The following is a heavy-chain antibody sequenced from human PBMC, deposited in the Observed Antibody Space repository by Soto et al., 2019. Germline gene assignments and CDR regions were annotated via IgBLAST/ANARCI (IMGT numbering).Heavy chain of an antibody. Sequence: QLQLQESGPGLVKPSETLSLTCTVSGGSISSSSYYWGWIRQPPGKGLEWIGTIYYTGSTFYNPSLKCRVTISVDTDKNQFSLKLSSVTAADTAVYYCAKESRSSSYTSGPHWGQGTMVTVSS. D-gene: IGHD3-22*01. J-gene: IGHJ3*01. CDR3: AKESRSSSYTSGPH. V-gene: IGHV4-39*01. CDR2: IYYTGST. CDR1: GGSISSSSYY.